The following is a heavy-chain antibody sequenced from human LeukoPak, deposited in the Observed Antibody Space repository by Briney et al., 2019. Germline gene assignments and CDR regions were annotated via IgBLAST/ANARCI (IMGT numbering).Heavy chain of an antibody. J-gene: IGHJ4*02. CDR2: IHPNDGDT. V-gene: IGHV1-46*01. Sequence: SVKVSCKASGYTFTNYYMHWVRQAPGQGLEWMGLIHPNDGDTKYAQEFQDRVTMTRDTSTSTVYMELSSLRSEDTAVYYCATYTQSGAQGVNDYWGQGTLVTVSS. CDR1: GYTFTNYY. CDR3: ATYTQSGAQGVNDY. D-gene: IGHD3-10*01.